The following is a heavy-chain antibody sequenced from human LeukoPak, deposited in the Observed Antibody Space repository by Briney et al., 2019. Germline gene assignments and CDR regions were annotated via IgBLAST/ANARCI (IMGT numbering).Heavy chain of an antibody. V-gene: IGHV3-23*01. J-gene: IGHJ4*02. Sequence: GGSLRLSCAASGFTFSGYAMSWVRQAPGKGLEWVSAISGSGGSTYYADSVKGRFTISRDNSKNTLYLQMDSLRADDTGVYYCARSNQADDYWGQGTLVTVSS. CDR1: GFTFSGYA. CDR3: ARSNQADDY. D-gene: IGHD1-14*01. CDR2: ISGSGGST.